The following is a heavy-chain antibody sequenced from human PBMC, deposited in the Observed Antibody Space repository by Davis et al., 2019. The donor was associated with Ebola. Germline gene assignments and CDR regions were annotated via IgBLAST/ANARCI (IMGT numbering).Heavy chain of an antibody. CDR1: GFTFSIQG. V-gene: IGHV3-21*01. CDR3: ARSIAVAYFDY. J-gene: IGHJ4*02. CDR2: ISSSSSYI. Sequence: GGSLRLSCEASGFTFSIQGMNWVRQAPGKGLEWVSSISSSSSYIYYADSVKGRFTISRDNAKNSLYLQMNSLRAEDTAVYYCARSIAVAYFDYWGQGTLVTVSS. D-gene: IGHD6-19*01.